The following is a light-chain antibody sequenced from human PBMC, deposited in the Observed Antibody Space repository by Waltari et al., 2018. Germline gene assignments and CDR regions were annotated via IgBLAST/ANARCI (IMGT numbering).Light chain of an antibody. V-gene: IGLV3-19*01. CDR3: HSRDSSGDGV. CDR1: SLRTYY. J-gene: IGLJ2*01. Sequence: SSELTQDPAVSVALGPTVRITCQGDSLRTYYVSWFHQKPGQAPALVIYGKNNRPSGIPDRFSASSSGSTASLTIIGAQAEDEADYYCHSRDSSGDGVIGGGTKLTVV. CDR2: GKN.